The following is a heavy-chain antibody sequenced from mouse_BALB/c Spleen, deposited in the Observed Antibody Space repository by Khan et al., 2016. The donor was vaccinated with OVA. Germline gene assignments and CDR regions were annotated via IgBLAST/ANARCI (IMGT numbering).Heavy chain of an antibody. CDR2: ISYSGRT. D-gene: IGHD2-12*01. J-gene: IGHJ2*02. Sequence: EVQFLESGPGLVKPSQSLSLTCTVTGYSITSDYAWNWIRQFPGNKLVWMGYISYSGRTSYNPSLNSRISITRDTSKNQFFLQLNSVTTEDTATYYGARSVAMTPLAVTHFDYWDQGTSLTVS. V-gene: IGHV3-2*02. CDR3: ARSVAMTPLAVTHFDY. CDR1: GYSITSDYA.